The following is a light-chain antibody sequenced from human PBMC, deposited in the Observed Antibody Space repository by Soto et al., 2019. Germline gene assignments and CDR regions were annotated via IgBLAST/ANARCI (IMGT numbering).Light chain of an antibody. CDR2: DVS. Sequence: QSALTQPASVSGSPGQSITISCTGTSSDVGGSNYVSWYQQLPGKAPKLMIYDVSDRPPGVSNRFSGSKSGNTASLTISGLQAEDEADYYCSSYTSSSLYVFGTGTKVP. CDR1: SSDVGGSNY. J-gene: IGLJ1*01. V-gene: IGLV2-14*01. CDR3: SSYTSSSLYV.